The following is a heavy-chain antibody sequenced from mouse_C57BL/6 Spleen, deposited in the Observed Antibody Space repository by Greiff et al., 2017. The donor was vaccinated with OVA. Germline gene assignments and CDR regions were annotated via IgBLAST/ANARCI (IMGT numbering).Heavy chain of an antibody. D-gene: IGHD4-1*01. CDR2: IYPGDGDT. Sequence: QVQLQQSGPELVKPGASVKISCKASGYAFSSSWMNWVKQRPGKGLEWIGRIYPGDGDTNYNGKFKGKATLTADKSSSTAYMQLSSLTSADSAVYFCAREAGRAMDYWGQGTSVTVSS. CDR1: GYAFSSSW. V-gene: IGHV1-82*01. CDR3: AREAGRAMDY. J-gene: IGHJ4*01.